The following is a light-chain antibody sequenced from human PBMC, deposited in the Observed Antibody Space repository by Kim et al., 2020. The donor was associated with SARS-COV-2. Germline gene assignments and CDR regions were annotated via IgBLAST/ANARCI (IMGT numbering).Light chain of an antibody. Sequence: SVSLEQTASITCSGDKLGSKYVCWYQQRPGQSPLLVIYEDDKRPSGIPGRFSGSNAGGTATLTISGTQSLEEADYYCQAWDSTTVIFGGGTELTVL. CDR3: QAWDSTTVI. CDR1: KLGSKY. J-gene: IGLJ2*01. CDR2: EDD. V-gene: IGLV3-1*01.